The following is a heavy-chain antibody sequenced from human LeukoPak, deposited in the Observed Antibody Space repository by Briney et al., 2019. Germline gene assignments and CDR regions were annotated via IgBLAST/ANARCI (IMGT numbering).Heavy chain of an antibody. V-gene: IGHV4-38-2*02. CDR3: ARGRGGATYDY. Sequence: SETLSLTCTVSGYSISSGYYWGWIRQPPGKGLEWIGSIYHSGSTYYNPSLKSRVTISVDTSKNQFSLQLNSVTPEDTAVYYCARGRGGATYDYWGQGTLVTVSS. CDR2: IYHSGST. D-gene: IGHD1-26*01. J-gene: IGHJ4*02. CDR1: GYSISSGYY.